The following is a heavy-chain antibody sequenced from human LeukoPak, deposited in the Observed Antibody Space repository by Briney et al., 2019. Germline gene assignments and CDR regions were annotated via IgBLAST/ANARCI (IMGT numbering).Heavy chain of an antibody. CDR3: ARDQLRVVTQGAAFDI. J-gene: IGHJ3*02. V-gene: IGHV3-11*04. Sequence: PGGSLRLSCAASGFTFSDYYMSWIRQAPGKGLEWVSYISSSGSTIYYADSVKGRFTISRDNAKNSLYLQMNSLRAEDTAVYYCARDQLRVVTQGAAFDIWGQGTMVTVSS. CDR1: GFTFSDYY. CDR2: ISSSGSTI. D-gene: IGHD3-3*01.